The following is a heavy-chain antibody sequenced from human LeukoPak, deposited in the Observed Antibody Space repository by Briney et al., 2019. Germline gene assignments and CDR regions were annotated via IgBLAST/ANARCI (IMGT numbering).Heavy chain of an antibody. V-gene: IGHV3-30*02. CDR2: IRNDGSEK. CDR3: AKGAAVIYYYYYYMDV. D-gene: IGHD6-25*01. J-gene: IGHJ6*03. CDR1: GFSFSGYA. Sequence: PGRSLRLSCVASGFSFSGYAIHWVRQAPGKGLEWVAFIRNDGSEKYYADSVKGRFTISRDNSKNTLYLQMNSLRDEDTAVYYCAKGAAVIYYYYYYMDVWGKGTTVTISS.